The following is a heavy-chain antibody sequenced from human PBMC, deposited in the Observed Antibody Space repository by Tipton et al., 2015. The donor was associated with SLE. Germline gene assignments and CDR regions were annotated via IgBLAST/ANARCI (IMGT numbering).Heavy chain of an antibody. J-gene: IGHJ5*01. CDR2: VSTRSKSM. Sequence: GSLRLSCAVSGFTFSSYSMTWVRQAPGKGLEWVSSVSTRSKSMYYADSVRGRFTISRDNAKNSLYLQMNSLRDEDTAVYYCARTNWLDSWGQGTLVTVSS. CDR3: ARTNWLDS. V-gene: IGHV3-21*01. CDR1: GFTFSSYS.